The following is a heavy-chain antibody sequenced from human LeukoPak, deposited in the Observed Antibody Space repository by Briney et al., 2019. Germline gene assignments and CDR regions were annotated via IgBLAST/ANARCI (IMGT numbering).Heavy chain of an antibody. V-gene: IGHV4-34*01. Sequence: PSETLSLTCAVYGGPFSGYYWSWIRQPPGKGLEWVGDINHSGSTNYNPSLKSRVTISVDTSRNHFSLKVNSVTATDTAAYYCARGGGRDTIWDTWFDPWGQGTLVTVSS. CDR3: ARGGGRDTIWDTWFDP. CDR1: GGPFSGYY. J-gene: IGHJ5*02. D-gene: IGHD1-26*01. CDR2: INHSGST.